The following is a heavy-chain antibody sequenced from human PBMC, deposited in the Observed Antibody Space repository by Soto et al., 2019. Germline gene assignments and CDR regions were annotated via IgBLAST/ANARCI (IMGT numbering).Heavy chain of an antibody. CDR1: GGSISSGGYS. J-gene: IGHJ4*02. CDR3: ARVPYY. CDR2: IYHSGSI. Sequence: SETLSLTCAVSGGSISSGGYSWSWIRQPPGKSLEGIGYIYHSGSIYYNPSLKSRVTISVDRSKNQFSLKLSSVTAAYTAVYYCARVPYYWGQGALVTVSS. V-gene: IGHV4-30-2*01.